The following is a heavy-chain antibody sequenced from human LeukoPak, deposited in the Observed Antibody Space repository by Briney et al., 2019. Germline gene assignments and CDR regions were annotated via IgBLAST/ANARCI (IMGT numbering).Heavy chain of an antibody. CDR3: AKGNRQWLNLNWFDP. Sequence: GKSLRLSCAAAGFTFDDYAMHWVRQAPGKGLEWVSGISWNSGSIGYADSVKGRFTISRDNAKNSLYLQMNSLRAEDMALYYCAKGNRQWLNLNWFDPCGQGTLVTVSS. CDR1: GFTFDDYA. V-gene: IGHV3-9*03. D-gene: IGHD6-19*01. CDR2: ISWNSGSI. J-gene: IGHJ5*02.